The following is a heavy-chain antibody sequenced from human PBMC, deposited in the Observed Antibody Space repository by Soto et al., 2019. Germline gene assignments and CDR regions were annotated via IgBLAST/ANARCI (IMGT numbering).Heavy chain of an antibody. J-gene: IGHJ5*02. D-gene: IGHD3-16*01. V-gene: IGHV1-69*12. CDR3: AGGGERIVTCSKWFDP. CDR1: GGTFSSYA. Sequence: QVQLVQSGAEVKKPGSSVKVSCKASGGTFSSYAISWVRQAPGQGLEWMGGIIPIFGTANYAQKFQGRVTITADESTSTAYMELSSLRSEDTAVYYCAGGGERIVTCSKWFDPWGQGTLVTVSS. CDR2: IIPIFGTA.